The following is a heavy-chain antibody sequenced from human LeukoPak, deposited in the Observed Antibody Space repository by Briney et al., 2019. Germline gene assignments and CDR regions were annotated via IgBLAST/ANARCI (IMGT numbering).Heavy chain of an antibody. V-gene: IGHV4-59*12. CDR2: IYYSGST. Sequence: PSETLSLTCTVSGGSINNSYWTWIRQPPGKGLEWIGHIYYSGSTNYSPSLKSRVTISVDTSKNQFSLKLSSVTAADTAVYYCARADIVVVVAATPPWFDPWGQGTLVTVSS. CDR3: ARADIVVVVAATPPWFDP. J-gene: IGHJ5*02. D-gene: IGHD2-15*01. CDR1: GGSINNSY.